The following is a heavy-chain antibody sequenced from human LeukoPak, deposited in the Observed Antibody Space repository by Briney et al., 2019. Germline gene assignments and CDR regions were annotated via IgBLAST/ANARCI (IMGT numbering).Heavy chain of an antibody. D-gene: IGHD3-10*01. CDR2: ISSSSSYI. CDR3: ARLNGSGTPSDY. Sequence: GGSLRLSCAASGFTFSSYSMNWVRQAPGKGLEWVSSISSSSSYIYYADSVKGRFTISRNNAKNSLYLQMNSLRAEDTAVYYCARLNGSGTPSDYWGQGTLVTVSS. CDR1: GFTFSSYS. J-gene: IGHJ4*02. V-gene: IGHV3-21*01.